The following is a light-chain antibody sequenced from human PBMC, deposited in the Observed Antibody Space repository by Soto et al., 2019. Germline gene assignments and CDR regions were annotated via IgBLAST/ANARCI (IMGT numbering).Light chain of an antibody. CDR1: QSISSW. V-gene: IGKV1-5*03. J-gene: IGKJ1*01. CDR2: KAS. Sequence: DIQMTQSPSTLSASVGDRVTITCRASQSISSWLAWYQQKPGKAPKLLIYKASSLESGVPSRFSGSGSGTEFTLTISSLQPDDFATYYCQQYGTFSGTFGPGAKVDI. CDR3: QQYGTFSGT.